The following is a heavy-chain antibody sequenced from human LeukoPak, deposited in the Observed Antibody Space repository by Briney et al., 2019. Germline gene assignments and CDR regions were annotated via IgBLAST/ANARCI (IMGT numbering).Heavy chain of an antibody. J-gene: IGHJ4*02. CDR1: GFTFSSYN. V-gene: IGHV4-39*07. Sequence: GSLSLSCAASGFTFSSYNMNWVRQPPGKGLEWIGSIYYSGSTYYNPSLKSRVTISVDTSKNQFSLKLSSVTAADTAVYYCAKQQLVRYFDYWGQGTLVTVSS. CDR2: IYYSGST. CDR3: AKQQLVRYFDY. D-gene: IGHD6-13*01.